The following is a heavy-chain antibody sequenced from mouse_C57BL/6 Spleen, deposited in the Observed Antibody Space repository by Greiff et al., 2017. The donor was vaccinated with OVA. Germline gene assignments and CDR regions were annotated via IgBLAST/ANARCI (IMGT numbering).Heavy chain of an antibody. CDR2: IRNKANNHAT. CDR1: GFTFSDAW. V-gene: IGHV6-6*01. CDR3: TRTGGDYFDY. J-gene: IGHJ2*01. Sequence: EVQLQESGGGLVQPGGSMKLSCAASGFTFSDAWMDWVRQSPEKGLEWVAEIRNKANNHATYYAESVKGRFTISRDDSKSSVYLQMNSLRAEDTGIYYCTRTGGDYFDYWGQGTTLTVSS.